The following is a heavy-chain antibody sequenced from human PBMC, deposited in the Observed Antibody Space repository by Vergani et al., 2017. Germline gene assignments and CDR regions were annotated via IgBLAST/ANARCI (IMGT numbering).Heavy chain of an antibody. CDR1: GFSFTSYG. CDR2: AHRSGTT. Sequence: VQLVESGGGLVQPGRSLRLSCAASGFSFTSYGMHWVRQPPGKGLEWIGSAHRSGTTYYNPSLKSRVTMSIDMSKNQISLKLSSVTAADTAIYYCARDVVSTTPLHGMDVWGQGTAVTVSS. J-gene: IGHJ6*02. CDR3: ARDVVSTTPLHGMDV. V-gene: IGHV4-38-2*01. D-gene: IGHD5/OR15-5a*01.